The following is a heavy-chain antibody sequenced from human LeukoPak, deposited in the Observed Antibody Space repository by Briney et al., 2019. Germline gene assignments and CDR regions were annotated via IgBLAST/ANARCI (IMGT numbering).Heavy chain of an antibody. CDR1: GYTXTDFY. Sequence: ASVKVSCKASGYTXTDFYIHGVRQAPGQGLEWMGWINPNSGGTNYAQKFQGRITMTGDTSSNTAYMELSGLRSDDSAVYYCARPIVGPSSAYDYWGQGTLVTVSS. V-gene: IGHV1-2*02. D-gene: IGHD1-26*01. J-gene: IGHJ4*02. CDR2: INPNSGGT. CDR3: ARPIVGPSSAYDY.